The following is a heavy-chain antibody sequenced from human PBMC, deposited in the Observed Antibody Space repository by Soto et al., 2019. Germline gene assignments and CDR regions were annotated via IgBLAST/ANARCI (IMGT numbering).Heavy chain of an antibody. Sequence: EVQLLESGGGLVQPGGSLRLSCAASGFTFSSYAMSWVRQAPGKGLEWVSVIRGSGDSTYSADSVRGRFTISRDNSKNTLYLQMNSLRAEDTAVYYCAKDRDGAAAGPTKFYGMDVWGQGTTVTVSS. CDR1: GFTFSSYA. D-gene: IGHD6-13*01. CDR3: AKDRDGAAAGPTKFYGMDV. J-gene: IGHJ6*02. CDR2: IRGSGDST. V-gene: IGHV3-23*01.